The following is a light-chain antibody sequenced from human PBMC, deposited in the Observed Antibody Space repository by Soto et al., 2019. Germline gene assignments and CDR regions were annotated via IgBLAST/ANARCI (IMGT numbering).Light chain of an antibody. J-gene: IGKJ4*01. CDR2: GQS. Sequence: DIVVTQSPATLSVSPGESATLSCRASQCFXSNFGWDQKKPGQAPRILIXGQSTRATGIPARFIGSGSGKEFTLTISSLQSEEFAVYYCQQYNNWPTRTFGGGTKVDIK. CDR3: QQYNNWPTRT. V-gene: IGKV3-15*01. CDR1: QCFXSN.